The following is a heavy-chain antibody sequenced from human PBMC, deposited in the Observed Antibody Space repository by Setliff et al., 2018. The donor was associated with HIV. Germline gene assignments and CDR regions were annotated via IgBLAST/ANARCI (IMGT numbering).Heavy chain of an antibody. CDR3: ARVWVYAFDI. CDR2: ISSSSSYT. V-gene: IGHV3-21*01. CDR1: GFTFSSYS. Sequence: GGSLRLSCAASGFTFSSYSMNWVRQAPGKGLEWVSYISSSSSYTHYADSVKGRFTISRDNSKNTLYLQMGSLRPEDMAVYYCARVWVYAFDIWGQGTMVTVSS. J-gene: IGHJ3*02. D-gene: IGHD1-26*01.